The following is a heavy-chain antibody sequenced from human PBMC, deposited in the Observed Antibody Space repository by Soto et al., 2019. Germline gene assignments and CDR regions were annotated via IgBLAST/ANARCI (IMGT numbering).Heavy chain of an antibody. D-gene: IGHD4-4*01. CDR2: IVVGSGNT. Sequence: GASVKVSCKASGFTFTSSAVQWVRQARGQRIEWIGWIVVGSGNTNYAQKFQERVTITRDMSTSTAYMELSSLRSEDTAVYYCAAELPTQSAYYYYGMDVWGQGTTVTVSS. V-gene: IGHV1-58*01. J-gene: IGHJ6*02. CDR3: AAELPTQSAYYYYGMDV. CDR1: GFTFTSSA.